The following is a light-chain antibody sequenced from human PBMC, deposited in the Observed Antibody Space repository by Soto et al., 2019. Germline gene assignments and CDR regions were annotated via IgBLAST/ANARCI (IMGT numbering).Light chain of an antibody. Sequence: ESVLTQSPGTLSLSPGERATLSCRASQSVSTNLAWYQQKPGQAPRLLIYGASTRATGIPDRFSGSGSGTDFTLTISRLEPEDFAVYYCQQYGISPRTFGQGTKVDIK. V-gene: IGKV3-20*01. CDR1: QSVSTN. J-gene: IGKJ1*01. CDR3: QQYGISPRT. CDR2: GAS.